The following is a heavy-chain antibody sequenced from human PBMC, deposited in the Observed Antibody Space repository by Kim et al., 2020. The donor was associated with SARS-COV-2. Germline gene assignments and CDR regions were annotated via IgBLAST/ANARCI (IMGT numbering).Heavy chain of an antibody. J-gene: IGHJ6*02. V-gene: IGHV6-1*01. CDR3: ARRLVVSATDYYGMDV. Sequence: SVKSRITINPDTSKNQFSLQLNSVTPEDTAVYYCARRLVVSATDYYGMDVWGQGTSVTVSS. D-gene: IGHD2-15*01.